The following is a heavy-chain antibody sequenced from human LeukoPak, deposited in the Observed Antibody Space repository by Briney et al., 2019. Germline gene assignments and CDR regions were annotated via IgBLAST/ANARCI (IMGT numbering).Heavy chain of an antibody. V-gene: IGHV4-34*01. CDR2: INHSGST. Sequence: PGGSLRLSCAASGFTFSNAWMSWIRQPPGKVLEWIGEINHSGSTNYNPSLKSRVTISVDTSKNQFSLKLSSVTAADTAVYYCARVRRGYCSSTSCYGGYYFDYWGQGTLVTVSS. CDR1: GFTFSNAW. CDR3: ARVRRGYCSSTSCYGGYYFDY. J-gene: IGHJ4*02. D-gene: IGHD2-2*01.